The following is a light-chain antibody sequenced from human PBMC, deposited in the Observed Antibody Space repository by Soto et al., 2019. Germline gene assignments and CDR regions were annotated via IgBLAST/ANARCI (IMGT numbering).Light chain of an antibody. CDR3: QRYGSGLLT. J-gene: IGKJ4*01. V-gene: IGKV3-20*01. Sequence: EIVLTQSPGTLSLSPGERATLSCRASQSVSSSYLAWYQQKPGQAPRLLFYGASRRATGIPDRFSGSRSGTDVTLTISRLEPEDLVVYYCQRYGSGLLTLGAGTKWEIQ. CDR2: GAS. CDR1: QSVSSSY.